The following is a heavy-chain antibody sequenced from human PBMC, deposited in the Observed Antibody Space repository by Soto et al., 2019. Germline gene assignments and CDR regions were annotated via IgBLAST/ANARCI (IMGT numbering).Heavy chain of an antibody. CDR2: VNPIVSMS. CDR1: GDTFSFYT. CDR3: AASYGSGYRAFDY. J-gene: IGHJ4*02. Sequence: QVQLVQSGAEVRKPGSSVKVSCKASGDTFSFYTINWVRQAPGLGLEWMGRVNPIVSMSNYAQKFQGRVTXTXDXXTNTAYMQRSSLRSEDTAIYYCAASYGSGYRAFDYWGQGALVTVSS. V-gene: IGHV1-69*02. D-gene: IGHD3-10*01.